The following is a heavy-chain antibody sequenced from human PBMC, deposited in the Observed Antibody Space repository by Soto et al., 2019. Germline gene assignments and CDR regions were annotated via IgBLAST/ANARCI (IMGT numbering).Heavy chain of an antibody. CDR2: INSDGSST. J-gene: IGHJ4*02. V-gene: IGHV3-74*01. CDR1: GFTFSSYW. Sequence: PGGSLRLSCAASGFTFSSYWMHWGRQAPGKGVVWVSRINSDGSSTSYADSVKGRFTISRDNAKNTLYLQMNSLRAEDTAVYYCAVAVAGPTAIGYWGQGPLVTVSS. D-gene: IGHD6-19*01. CDR3: AVAVAGPTAIGY.